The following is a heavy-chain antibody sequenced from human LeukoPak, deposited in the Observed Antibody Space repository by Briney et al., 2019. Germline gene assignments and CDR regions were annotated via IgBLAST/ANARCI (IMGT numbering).Heavy chain of an antibody. J-gene: IGHJ6*02. V-gene: IGHV6-1*01. CDR1: GDSVSSNSVT. CDR3: ARRGPAGSSSSGMDV. Sequence: SQTLSLTCAISGDSVSSNSVTWNWIRQSPSRGLEWLGRTYYMSRWYFDYAVSVNSRITINPDTSKNQFSLQLNSVTLEDTAVYYCARRGPAGSSSSGMDVWGQGTTVTVSS. D-gene: IGHD6-6*01. CDR2: TYYMSRWYF.